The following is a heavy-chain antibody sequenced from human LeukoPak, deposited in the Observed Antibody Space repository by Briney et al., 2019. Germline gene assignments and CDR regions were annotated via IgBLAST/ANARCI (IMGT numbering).Heavy chain of an antibody. CDR1: GGTFSNYA. J-gene: IGHJ4*02. V-gene: IGHV1-24*01. D-gene: IGHD1-26*01. CDR2: FDPEDGET. CDR3: ATVLVGAHFDY. Sequence: ASVKVSCKASGGTFSNYAISWVRQAPGQGLEWMGGFDPEDGETIYAQKFQGRVTMTEDTSTDTAYMELSSLRSEDTAVYYCATVLVGAHFDYWGQGTLVTVSS.